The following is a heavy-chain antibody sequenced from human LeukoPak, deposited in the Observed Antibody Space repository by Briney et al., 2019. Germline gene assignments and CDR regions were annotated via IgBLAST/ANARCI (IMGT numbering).Heavy chain of an antibody. CDR1: GFTFSSYE. J-gene: IGHJ5*02. CDR3: AGHIQLAFRVSRLGWFDP. V-gene: IGHV4-39*01. CDR2: IYYSGST. Sequence: GSLRLSCAASGFTFSSYEMHWVRQAPGKGLEWIGSIYYSGSTYYNPSLKSRVTISVDTSKNQFSLKLSSVTAADTAVYYCAGHIQLAFRVSRLGWFDPWGQGTLVTVSS. D-gene: IGHD5-18*01.